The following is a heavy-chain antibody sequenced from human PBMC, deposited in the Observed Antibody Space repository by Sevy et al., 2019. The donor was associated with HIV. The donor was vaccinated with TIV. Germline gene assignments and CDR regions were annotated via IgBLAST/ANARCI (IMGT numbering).Heavy chain of an antibody. CDR2: ISYDGSRK. CDR3: ARDLSLSGSYSWLAY. J-gene: IGHJ4*02. D-gene: IGHD1-26*01. CDR1: GFTLSSYT. V-gene: IGHV3-30*14. Sequence: GGSLRLSCPASGFTLSSYTMHWVRQAPGKGLEWVAFISYDGSRKYYADSVKGRFTISRDNSKNTLYLQMNNLRAEDTAVFYCARDLSLSGSYSWLAYWGQGTLVTVSS.